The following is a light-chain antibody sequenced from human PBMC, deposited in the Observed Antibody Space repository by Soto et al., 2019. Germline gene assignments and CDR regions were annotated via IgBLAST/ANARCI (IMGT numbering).Light chain of an antibody. Sequence: QSVLTQPASVSGSPGQSITISCTGTSSDVGNYIFVSWYRQHPGKAPKLMIYDINNRPSGVSNRFSGSKSGNTASLNISGLQAEDEADYYCVSYTTSASYVFGTGTKLTVL. J-gene: IGLJ1*01. CDR3: VSYTTSASYV. CDR2: DIN. CDR1: SSDVGNYIF. V-gene: IGLV2-14*01.